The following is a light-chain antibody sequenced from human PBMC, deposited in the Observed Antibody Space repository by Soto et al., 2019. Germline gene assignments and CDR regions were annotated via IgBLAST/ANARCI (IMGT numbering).Light chain of an antibody. CDR1: QSVSSN. J-gene: IGKJ1*01. CDR2: GAS. CDR3: QQYNNWPKT. V-gene: IGKV3-15*01. Sequence: EIVMTQSPAPLSVSPGERATLSCMASQSVSSNLAWYQQKPGQAPRLLIYGASTRATGIPARFSGSGSGTEFTLTISSLQSEDVAVYYCQQYNNWPKTFGQGTKVDIK.